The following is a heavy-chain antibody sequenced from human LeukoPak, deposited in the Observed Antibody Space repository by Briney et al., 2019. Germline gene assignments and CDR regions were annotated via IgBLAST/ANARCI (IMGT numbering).Heavy chain of an antibody. Sequence: GASVKVSCKASGYTFTSYGISWVRQAPGQGLEWMGWISAYNGNTNYAQKLQGRVTMTTDTSTSTAYMELRSLRPDDTAVYYCARDHRQPPVPATADYWGQGTLVTVSS. D-gene: IGHD2-2*01. J-gene: IGHJ4*02. V-gene: IGHV1-18*01. CDR1: GYTFTSYG. CDR2: ISAYNGNT. CDR3: ARDHRQPPVPATADY.